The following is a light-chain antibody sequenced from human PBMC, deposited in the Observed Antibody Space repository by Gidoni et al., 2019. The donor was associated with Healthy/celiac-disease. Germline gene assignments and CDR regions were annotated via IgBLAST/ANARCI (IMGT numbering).Light chain of an antibody. Sequence: DIQMNQSPSTLSASVGDRVTITCRASQSISSWLAWYQQKPGKAPKLLIYKAASLESGVPSRFSGSGSGTEFTLTISGLQPDDFATYYCQQYNSYWTFGQGTKVEIK. CDR1: QSISSW. CDR3: QQYNSYWT. V-gene: IGKV1-5*03. J-gene: IGKJ1*01. CDR2: KAA.